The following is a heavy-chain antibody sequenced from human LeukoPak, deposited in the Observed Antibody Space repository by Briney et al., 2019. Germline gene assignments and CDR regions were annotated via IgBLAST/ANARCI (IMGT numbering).Heavy chain of an antibody. J-gene: IGHJ4*02. CDR3: ARAGYCSGGSCYGSDY. V-gene: IGHV3-33*01. CDR1: GFTFSSYG. CDR2: IWYDGSVQ. D-gene: IGHD2-15*01. Sequence: GGSLRLSCAASGFTFSSYGMHWVRQAPGKGLEWVAAIWYDGSVQYYADSVKGRFTISRDNSKNTLYLQMDSLRAEDTAVYYCARAGYCSGGSCYGSDYWGQGTLVSVSS.